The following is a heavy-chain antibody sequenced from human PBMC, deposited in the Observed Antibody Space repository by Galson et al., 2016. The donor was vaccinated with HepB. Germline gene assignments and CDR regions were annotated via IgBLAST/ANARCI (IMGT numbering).Heavy chain of an antibody. V-gene: IGHV5-10-1*01. CDR1: EYSFSNYW. D-gene: IGHD1-1*01. CDR3: ARHGVSRGAITNWDDFDS. Sequence: QSGAEVKKPGESLRISCKGSEYSFSNYWISWVRQMPGKGLEWMGRIDPSDSYTSYSPSFQGHVTISVYNSINTAYLQWTSLRASDTAMYHCARHGVSRGAITNWDDFDSWGQGSLVAVAS. J-gene: IGHJ4*02. CDR2: IDPSDSYT.